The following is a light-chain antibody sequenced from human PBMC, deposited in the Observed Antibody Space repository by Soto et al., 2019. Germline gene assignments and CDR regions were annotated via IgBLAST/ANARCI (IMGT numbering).Light chain of an antibody. J-gene: IGLJ3*02. Sequence: QSALTQPASVSGSPGQSITISCTGTRRDIGSYNNVAWYQKHPGKAPRVMIFGVTKRPSGISNRFFGSKSGSTASLTISGLQAEDEADYFCFSYAGSSIWVFGGGTKLTVL. CDR1: RRDIGSYNN. CDR2: GVT. V-gene: IGLV2-23*02. CDR3: FSYAGSSIWV.